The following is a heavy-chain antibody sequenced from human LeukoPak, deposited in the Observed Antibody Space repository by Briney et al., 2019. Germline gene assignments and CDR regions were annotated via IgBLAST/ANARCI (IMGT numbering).Heavy chain of an antibody. CDR2: VYSGGGT. V-gene: IGHV3-66*01. CDR3: ARGSPFDD. J-gene: IGHJ4*02. CDR1: GFNVSINY. D-gene: IGHD1-26*01. Sequence: QPGGSLRLSCAASGFNVSINYMSWVRQAPGKGLEWVSGVYSGGGTYYADSVKGRFTLSRDKPKNMVFLQINSLRGEDTAVYFCARGSPFDDWGQGTLVTVSS.